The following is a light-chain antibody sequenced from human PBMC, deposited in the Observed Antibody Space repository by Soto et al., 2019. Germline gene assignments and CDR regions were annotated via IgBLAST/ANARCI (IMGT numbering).Light chain of an antibody. CDR1: SSDVGGYNY. V-gene: IGLV2-14*01. CDR3: CSYTSIIPYV. CDR2: EVS. J-gene: IGLJ1*01. Sequence: QSVLAQPASVSGSPGQSITISCTGTSSDVGGYNYVSWYQQHPGKAPKLMIYEVSNRPSGVSNRFSGSKSGNTASLTISGLQAEDEADYYCCSYTSIIPYVFGTGTKVTVL.